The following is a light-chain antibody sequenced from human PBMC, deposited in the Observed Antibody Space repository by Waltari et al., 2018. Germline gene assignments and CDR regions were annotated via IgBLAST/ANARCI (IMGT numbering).Light chain of an antibody. CDR3: MIWDSTTWV. Sequence: QGVLTQPSSLSASPGASASLTCTLRSGFNVATYRMYWYQQKPGSPPQYLLRYRTESDKDQAPGFPSRFYGSKDASANAGILLISGLQSEDEAEYYCMIWDSTTWVFGGGTKLTVL. J-gene: IGLJ3*02. CDR2: YRTESDK. V-gene: IGLV5-45*03. CDR1: SGFNVATYR.